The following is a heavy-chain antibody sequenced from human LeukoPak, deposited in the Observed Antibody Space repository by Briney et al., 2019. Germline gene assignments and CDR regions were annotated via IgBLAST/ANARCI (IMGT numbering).Heavy chain of an antibody. Sequence: PGRSLRLSCAASGFTFRNYGMHCVRQAPGKGLEWVAVISEDGSNKHYADSVRGRFTISRDNSENTLYLQMNSLRAEDTAVYYCEKDRETTASGTFDYWGQGTLVTVSA. V-gene: IGHV3-30*18. CDR2: ISEDGSNK. D-gene: IGHD1-1*01. CDR3: EKDRETTASGTFDY. J-gene: IGHJ4*02. CDR1: GFTFRNYG.